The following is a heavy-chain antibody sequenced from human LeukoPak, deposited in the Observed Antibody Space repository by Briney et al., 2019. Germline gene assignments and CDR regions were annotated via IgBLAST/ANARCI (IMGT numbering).Heavy chain of an antibody. CDR1: GFTVSDYY. J-gene: IGHJ4*02. D-gene: IGHD4-17*01. CDR2: INSSGNTK. V-gene: IGHV3-11*04. CDR3: ARTTVTTVPYFDY. Sequence: GGSLRLSCAASGFTVSDYYMSWIRQAPGKGLEWVSYINSSGNTKYYGDSVKGRFTISRDNAKNSLYLQMNSLRAEDTAVYYCARTTVTTVPYFDYWGQGTLVTVSS.